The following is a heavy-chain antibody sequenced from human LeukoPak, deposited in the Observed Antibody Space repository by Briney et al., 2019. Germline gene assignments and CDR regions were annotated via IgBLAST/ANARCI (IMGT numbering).Heavy chain of an antibody. J-gene: IGHJ4*02. CDR2: ISSSSSYI. CDR3: ARDPGVAAAGTFDY. V-gene: IGHV3-21*01. CDR1: GFTFSSYS. Sequence: PGGSLRLSCAASGFTFSSYSMNWVRQAPGKGLEGVSSISSSSSYIYYADSVKGRFTISRDNAKNSLYLQMNSLRAEDTAVYYCARDPGVAAAGTFDYWGQGTLVTVSS. D-gene: IGHD6-13*01.